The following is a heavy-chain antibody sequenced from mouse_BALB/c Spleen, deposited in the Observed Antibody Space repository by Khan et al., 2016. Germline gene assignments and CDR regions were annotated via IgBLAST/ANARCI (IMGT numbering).Heavy chain of an antibody. Sequence: EVQLQESGPDLVKPSQSLSLTCTVTGYSITSGYSWHWIRQFPGNKLEWMGYIHYSGSTNYNPSLKSRISITRATSKNQFLLQLTSVTPEDKATKDCARRERTDRADYQEMDYWGQGTSVTVSS. J-gene: IGHJ4*01. CDR2: IHYSGST. D-gene: IGHD2-4*01. V-gene: IGHV3-1*02. CDR3: ARRERTDRADYQEMDY. CDR1: GYSITSGYS.